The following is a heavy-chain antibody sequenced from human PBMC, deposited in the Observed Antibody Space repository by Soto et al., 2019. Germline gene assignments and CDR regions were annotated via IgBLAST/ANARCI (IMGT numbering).Heavy chain of an antibody. Sequence: AVGSLRLSCAASGFTFSSYAMHWVRQAPGKGLEWVAVISYDGSNKYYADSVKGRFTISRDNSKNTLYLQMNSLRAEDTAVYYCAAAYCGGDCYLTFDYWGQGTLVTVSS. J-gene: IGHJ4*02. CDR1: GFTFSSYA. CDR3: AAAYCGGDCYLTFDY. D-gene: IGHD2-21*02. V-gene: IGHV3-30-3*01. CDR2: ISYDGSNK.